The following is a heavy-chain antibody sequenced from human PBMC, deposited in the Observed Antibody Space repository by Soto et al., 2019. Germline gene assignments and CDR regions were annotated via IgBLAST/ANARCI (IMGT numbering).Heavy chain of an antibody. CDR3: AREGIAVAGTVDY. CDR2: IYYSGST. Sequence: SETLSLTCTVSGGSVSSGSYYWSWIRQPPGKGLEWIGYIYYSGSTNYNPSLKSRVTISVDTSKNQFSLKLSSVTAADTAVYYCAREGIAVAGTVDYWGQGTLVAVSS. J-gene: IGHJ4*02. V-gene: IGHV4-61*01. CDR1: GGSVSSGSYY. D-gene: IGHD6-19*01.